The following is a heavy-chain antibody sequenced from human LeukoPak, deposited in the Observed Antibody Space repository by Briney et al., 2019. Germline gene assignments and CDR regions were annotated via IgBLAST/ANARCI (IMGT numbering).Heavy chain of an antibody. J-gene: IGHJ4*02. CDR2: IYYSGST. D-gene: IGHD3/OR15-3a*01. CDR1: GRSFSGYY. V-gene: IGHV4-59*01. CDR3: ARELVSSIFGRLYYFDY. Sequence: SETLSLTCAVYGRSFSGYYWSWIRQPPGKGLEWIGYIYYSGSTNYNPSLKSRVTISVDTSKNQFSLKLSSVTAADTAVYYCARELVSSIFGRLYYFDYWGQGTLVTVSS.